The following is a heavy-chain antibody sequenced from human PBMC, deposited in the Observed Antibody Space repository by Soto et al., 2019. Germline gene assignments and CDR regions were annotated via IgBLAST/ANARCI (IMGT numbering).Heavy chain of an antibody. D-gene: IGHD2-2*01. Sequence: TGGSLRLSCAASGFTFSSYAMHWVRQAPGKGLEWVAVISYDGSNKYYADSVKGRFTISRDNSKNTLYLQMNSLRAEDTAVYYCARDVLVPAARLYYYYYGMDVWGQGTTVTVSS. CDR3: ARDVLVPAARLYYYYYGMDV. J-gene: IGHJ6*02. CDR2: ISYDGSNK. CDR1: GFTFSSYA. V-gene: IGHV3-30-3*01.